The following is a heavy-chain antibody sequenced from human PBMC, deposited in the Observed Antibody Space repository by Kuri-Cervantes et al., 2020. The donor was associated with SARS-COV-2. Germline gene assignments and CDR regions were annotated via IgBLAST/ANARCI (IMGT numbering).Heavy chain of an antibody. V-gene: IGHV3-23*01. CDR2: ISGSGGST. CDR1: GFTFSSYA. Sequence: GSLRLSCAASGFTFSSYAMSWVRQAPGKGLEWVSAISGSGGSTYYADSVKGRFTISRDNSKNTLYLQMNSLRAADTAVYYCARRIGSSSPYYCFDYWGQGAVVT. CDR3: ARRIGSSSPYYCFDY. J-gene: IGHJ4*02. D-gene: IGHD6-13*01.